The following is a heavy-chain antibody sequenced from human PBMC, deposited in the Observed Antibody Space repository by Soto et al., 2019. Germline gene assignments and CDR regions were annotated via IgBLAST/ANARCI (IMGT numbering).Heavy chain of an antibody. CDR1: GFTFSSYS. Sequence: EVQLVESGGGLVQPGGSVRLSCAASGFTFSSYSMNWVRQAPGKGLEWVSYISSSSSTIYYADSVKGRFTISRDNAKNSLYLQMNSLRDEDTAVYYCARPEYSSSSYGMDVWGQGTTVTVSS. CDR3: ARPEYSSSSYGMDV. V-gene: IGHV3-48*02. D-gene: IGHD6-6*01. J-gene: IGHJ6*02. CDR2: ISSSSSTI.